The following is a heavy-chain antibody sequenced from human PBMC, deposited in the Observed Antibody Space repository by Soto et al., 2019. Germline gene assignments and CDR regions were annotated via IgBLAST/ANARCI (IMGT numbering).Heavy chain of an antibody. J-gene: IGHJ6*02. CDR2: IYYSGNT. CDR1: GGSISSYY. Sequence: QVQLQESGPGLVKPSETLSLTCTVSGGSISSYYWSWIRQPPGKGLEWIGYIYYSGNTNYNPSLKSRVTMSVDASKNQFSLKLSSVTAADTAVYYCARVGMDTIRSYGMDVWGQGTSVTVSS. V-gene: IGHV4-59*01. D-gene: IGHD5-18*01. CDR3: ARVGMDTIRSYGMDV.